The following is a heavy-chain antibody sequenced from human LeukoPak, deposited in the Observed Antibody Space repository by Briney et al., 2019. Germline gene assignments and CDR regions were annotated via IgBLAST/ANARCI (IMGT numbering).Heavy chain of an antibody. CDR1: GFTFSSYW. D-gene: IGHD2-2*01. Sequence: GGSLRLSCEASGFTFSSYWMAWVRQAPGKGLEWVANINPAGSDTYYVDSVKGRFTISRDNAKKSTFLQMNSLRVEETALYYCVRWGVAADMQDWGQGTLVTVSS. CDR2: INPAGSDT. J-gene: IGHJ4*02. CDR3: VRWGVAADMQD. V-gene: IGHV3-7*01.